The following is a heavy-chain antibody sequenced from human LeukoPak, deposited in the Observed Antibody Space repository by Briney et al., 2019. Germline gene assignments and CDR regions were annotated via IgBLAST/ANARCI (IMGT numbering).Heavy chain of an antibody. J-gene: IGHJ2*01. D-gene: IGHD6-13*01. V-gene: IGHV1-18*01. CDR3: ARVIIAAAGRYWYFDL. CDR2: ISAYNGNT. Sequence: ASVKVSCKASGCTFTSYGISWVRQAPGQGLEWMGWISAYNGNTNYAQKLQGRVTMTTDTSTSTAYMELRSLRSDDTAVYYCARVIIAAAGRYWYFDLWGRGTLVTVSS. CDR1: GCTFTSYG.